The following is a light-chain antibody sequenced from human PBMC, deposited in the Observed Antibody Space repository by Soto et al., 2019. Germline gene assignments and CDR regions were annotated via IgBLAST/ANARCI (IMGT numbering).Light chain of an antibody. V-gene: IGKV1D-16*01. CDR1: EDINGW. CDR2: AAS. J-gene: IGKJ4*01. Sequence: DVQTTQSPSSLSASVGDRVTITCRASEDINGWLAWYQQKPGTAPKSLIYAASILQTGVPSRFSGSGSGTDFTLTISSLQPEDSATYYCQQYNIYPLTFGGGTKVEIK. CDR3: QQYNIYPLT.